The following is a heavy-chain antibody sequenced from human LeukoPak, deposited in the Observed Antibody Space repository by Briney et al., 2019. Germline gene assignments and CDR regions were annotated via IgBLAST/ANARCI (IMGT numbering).Heavy chain of an antibody. V-gene: IGHV1-69*13. CDR3: AELGITMIGGV. CDR1: GYTFTGYY. D-gene: IGHD3-10*02. CDR2: IIPIFGTA. J-gene: IGHJ6*04. Sequence: SVKVSCKASGYTFTGYYMHWVRQAPGQGLEWMGGIIPIFGTANYAQKFQGRVTITADESTSTAYMELSSLRSEDTAVYYCAELGITMIGGVWGKGTTVTISS.